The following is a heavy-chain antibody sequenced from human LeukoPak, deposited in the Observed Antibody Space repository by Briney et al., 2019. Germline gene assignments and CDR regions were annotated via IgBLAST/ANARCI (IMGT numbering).Heavy chain of an antibody. Sequence: GGSLRLSCAASGFTVSSNYMSWVRQAPGKGLEWVSVIYFGGSTYYADSVKGRFTISRDNSNNTLYLQMNRLRAEDTAVYYCARYKWSYPDPNCYMDVWGKGTTVTVSS. D-gene: IGHD1-7*01. V-gene: IGHV3-53*01. CDR3: ARYKWSYPDPNCYMDV. J-gene: IGHJ6*03. CDR1: GFTVSSNY. CDR2: IYFGGST.